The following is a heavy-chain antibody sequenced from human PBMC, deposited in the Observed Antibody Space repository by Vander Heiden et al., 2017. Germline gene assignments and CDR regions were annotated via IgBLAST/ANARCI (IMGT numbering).Heavy chain of an antibody. CDR1: GGPISSSSYY. CDR2: IYYSGTT. Sequence: QLQLQESGPGLVKPSETLSLTCTVSGGPISSSSYYWGWLRQPPGKGLEWIGSIYYSGTTYYNPYLKRRVTISVDTSKNQFSLKLGSVTAADRAVYYCARQGGGKANYGNSLDYWGQGTLVTVSS. J-gene: IGHJ4*02. V-gene: IGHV4-39*01. CDR3: ARQGGGKANYGNSLDY. D-gene: IGHD4-17*01.